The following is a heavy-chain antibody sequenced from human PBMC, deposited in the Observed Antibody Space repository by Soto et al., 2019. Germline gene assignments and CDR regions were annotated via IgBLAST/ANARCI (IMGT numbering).Heavy chain of an antibody. Sequence: QVQLVESGGGVVQPGRSLRLSCAASGFTFSSYGMHWVRQAPGKGLEWVAVISYDGSNKYYADSVKGRFTISRDNSKNTLYLQMNSLRAEDTAVYYCAKDFALNSSGRSRRNYMDVWGKGTTVTVSS. CDR3: AKDFALNSSGRSRRNYMDV. CDR1: GFTFSSYG. CDR2: ISYDGSNK. J-gene: IGHJ6*03. V-gene: IGHV3-30*18. D-gene: IGHD6-19*01.